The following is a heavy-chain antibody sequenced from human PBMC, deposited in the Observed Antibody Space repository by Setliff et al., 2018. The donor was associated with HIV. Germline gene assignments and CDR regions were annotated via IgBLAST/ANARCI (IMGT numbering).Heavy chain of an antibody. CDR3: ARDLHIVVVTAFHDAFDI. CDR2: INHSGST. V-gene: IGHV4-34*01. D-gene: IGHD2-21*02. Sequence: PSETLSLTCAVYGGSFGGYYWSWIRQPPGKGLEWIGEINHSGSTNYNPSLKSRVTISVDTSKNQFSLKLSSVTAADTAVYYCARDLHIVVVTAFHDAFDIWGQGTMVTVSS. CDR1: GGSFGGYY. J-gene: IGHJ3*02.